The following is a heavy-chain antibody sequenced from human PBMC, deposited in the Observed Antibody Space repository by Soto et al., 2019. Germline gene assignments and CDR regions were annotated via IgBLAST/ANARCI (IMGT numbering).Heavy chain of an antibody. CDR1: GGSISSSSYY. CDR3: ARHRYYVAFDY. Sequence: PSETLSLTCTVSGGSISSSSYYWGWIRQPPGKGLEWIGTIYYSGSTYYNPSLKSRVTISVDTSKNQFSLKLSSVTAADTAVYYCARHRYYVAFDYWGQGTLVTVSS. D-gene: IGHD1-26*01. CDR2: IYYSGST. V-gene: IGHV4-39*01. J-gene: IGHJ4*02.